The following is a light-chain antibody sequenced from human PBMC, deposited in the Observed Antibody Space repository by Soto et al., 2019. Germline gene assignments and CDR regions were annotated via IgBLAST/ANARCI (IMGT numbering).Light chain of an antibody. CDR1: QSVFYSSNNKNY. CDR2: WAS. V-gene: IGKV4-1*01. Sequence: DIVMTQSPDSLALSLGERATINCKSSQSVFYSSNNKNYLAWYQQKPGHPTKLLTYWASTRESGVPDRFSGSRSGADFSLTISSLRAEDVAVYYCQQYYGIPYTFGQGTKLEIK. CDR3: QQYYGIPYT. J-gene: IGKJ2*01.